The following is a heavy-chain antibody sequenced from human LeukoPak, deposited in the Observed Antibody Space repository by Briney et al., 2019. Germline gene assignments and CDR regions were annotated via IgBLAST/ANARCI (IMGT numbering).Heavy chain of an antibody. Sequence: GASVKVSCKASGYTFTGYYMHWVRQAPGQGLEWMGWINPNSGGTNYAQKFQGRVTMTRDTSISTAYMELSRLRSDDTAVYYCARGEYSSSWYCCGTYNWFDPWGQGTLVTVSS. CDR2: INPNSGGT. CDR1: GYTFTGYY. V-gene: IGHV1-2*02. D-gene: IGHD6-13*01. J-gene: IGHJ5*02. CDR3: ARGEYSSSWYCCGTYNWFDP.